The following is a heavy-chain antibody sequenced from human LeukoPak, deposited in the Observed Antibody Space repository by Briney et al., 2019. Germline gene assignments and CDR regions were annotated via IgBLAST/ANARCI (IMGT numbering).Heavy chain of an antibody. D-gene: IGHD1-1*01. CDR1: GYHFTSQY. CDR3: ASFYNTNDALDI. Sequence: ASVKVSCKASGYHFTSQYVHWVRQAPGQGLEWMGIINPTGGSTRNAQKFQGRFSMTGDTSTSTVYMELSRLRSEDTAVYYCASFYNTNDALDIWGRGTVVTVSS. J-gene: IGHJ3*02. CDR2: INPTGGST. V-gene: IGHV1-46*01.